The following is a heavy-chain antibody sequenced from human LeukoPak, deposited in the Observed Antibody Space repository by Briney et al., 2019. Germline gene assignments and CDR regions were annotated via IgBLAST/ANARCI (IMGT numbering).Heavy chain of an antibody. CDR3: ARLVSALRAGDAFDI. CDR2: IKQDGSEK. D-gene: IGHD5/OR15-5a*01. V-gene: IGHV3-7*01. Sequence: GGSLRLSCAASGFTFSSYWMSWVRQAPGKGLEWVANIKQDGSEKYYVDSVKGRFTISRDNAKNSLYLQMNSLRAEDTAVYYCARLVSALRAGDAFDIWGQGTMVTVSS. J-gene: IGHJ3*02. CDR1: GFTFSSYW.